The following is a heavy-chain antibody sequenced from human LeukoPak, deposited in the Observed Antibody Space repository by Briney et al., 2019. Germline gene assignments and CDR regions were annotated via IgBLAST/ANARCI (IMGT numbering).Heavy chain of an antibody. Sequence: PGRSLRLACAASGFTFSSYGMHWVRQAPGKGLEWVAVISYDGSNKYYADSVKGRFTISRENAKNSLYLQMNSLRAEDTAVYYCARGALEWLRYDAFDIWGQGTMVTVSS. CDR3: ARGALEWLRYDAFDI. J-gene: IGHJ3*02. CDR2: ISYDGSNK. V-gene: IGHV3-30*03. D-gene: IGHD5-12*01. CDR1: GFTFSSYG.